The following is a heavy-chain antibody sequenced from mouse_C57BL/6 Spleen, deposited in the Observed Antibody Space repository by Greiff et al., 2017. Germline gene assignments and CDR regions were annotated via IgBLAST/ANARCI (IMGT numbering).Heavy chain of an antibody. CDR2: ISYSGST. J-gene: IGHJ2*01. Sequence: EVKLLESGPGLAKPSQTLSLTCSVTGYSITSDYWNWIRKFPGNKLEYMGYISYSGSTYYNPSLKSRISITRDTSKNQYYLQLNSVTTEDTATYYCARSPSSTVVATRYYFDYWGQGTTLTVSS. V-gene: IGHV3-8*01. CDR1: GYSITSDY. D-gene: IGHD1-1*01. CDR3: ARSPSSTVVATRYYFDY.